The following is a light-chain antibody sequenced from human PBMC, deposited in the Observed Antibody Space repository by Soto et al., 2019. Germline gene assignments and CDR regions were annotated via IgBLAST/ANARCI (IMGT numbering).Light chain of an antibody. V-gene: IGLV1-44*01. CDR3: AAWDDILNGPV. Sequence: QSVLTQPPSASGTPGQRVAISCSGSNSNIGSNTVNWYQQVPGTAPKALIDSNDQRPSGVPARFSASKSGSSASLAINGLQSEDEADYHCAAWDDILNGPVFGGGTKLTVL. CDR1: NSNIGSNT. J-gene: IGLJ2*01. CDR2: SND.